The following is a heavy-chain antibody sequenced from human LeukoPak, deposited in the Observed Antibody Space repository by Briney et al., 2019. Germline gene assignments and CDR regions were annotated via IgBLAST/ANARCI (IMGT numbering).Heavy chain of an antibody. V-gene: IGHV3-15*01. CDR1: GFTFSNAW. CDR3: TTDALIFGSGY. D-gene: IGHD3-3*01. J-gene: IGHJ4*02. CDR2: IKSKTDGGTT. Sequence: GGSLRLSCAASGFTFSNAWMSWVRQAPRKGLEWVGRIKSKTDGGTTDYAAPVKGRFTISRDDSKNTLYLQMNSLKTEDTAVYYCTTDALIFGSGYWGQGTLVTVSS.